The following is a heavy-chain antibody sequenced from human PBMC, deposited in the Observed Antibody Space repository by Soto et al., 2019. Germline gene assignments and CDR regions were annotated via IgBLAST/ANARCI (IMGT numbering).Heavy chain of an antibody. CDR2: ISGSGAHT. CDR3: LIYYYYYIET. V-gene: IGHV3-23*01. CDR1: GFTFSTYA. D-gene: IGHD3-22*01. Sequence: GGSLRLSCAASGFTFSTYAMSWVRQAPGKGLEWVSAISGSGAHTYYADSVKGRFSISRDNSKSTLYLQMNSLRADDTAVYYCLIYYYYYIETWGQGVPVTVSS. J-gene: IGHJ6*03.